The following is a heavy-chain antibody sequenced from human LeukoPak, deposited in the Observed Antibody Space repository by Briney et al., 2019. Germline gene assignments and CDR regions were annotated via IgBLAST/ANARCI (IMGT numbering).Heavy chain of an antibody. J-gene: IGHJ3*02. D-gene: IGHD3-22*01. V-gene: IGHV3-43*01. Sequence: GGSLRLSCAASGFTFDDYAMHWVRHAPGKGLEWVSLISWDGGGTYYADSVKGRFTISRDNSKNSLYLLMNSLTTEDTALYYCAKARGLIGGAFDIWGRGTMVTVSS. CDR2: ISWDGGGT. CDR3: AKARGLIGGAFDI. CDR1: GFTFDDYA.